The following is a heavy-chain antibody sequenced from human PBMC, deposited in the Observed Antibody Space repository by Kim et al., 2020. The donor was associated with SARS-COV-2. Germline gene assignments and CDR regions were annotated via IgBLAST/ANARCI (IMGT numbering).Heavy chain of an antibody. V-gene: IGHV3-30*18. CDR1: GFTFSSYG. CDR3: AKDTRYTWAQYYYYYGMDV. CDR2: ISYDGTNK. J-gene: IGHJ6*02. Sequence: GSLRLSCAASGFTFSSYGMHWVRQAPGKGLEWVAVISYDGTNKYYADSVKGRFTISRDNSKNTLYLQMNSLRAEDTAVYYCAKDTRYTWAQYYYYYGMDVWGQGTTVTVSS. D-gene: IGHD5-18*01.